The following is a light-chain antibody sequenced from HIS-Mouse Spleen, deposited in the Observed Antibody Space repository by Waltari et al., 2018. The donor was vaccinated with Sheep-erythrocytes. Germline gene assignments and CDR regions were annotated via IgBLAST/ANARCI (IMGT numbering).Light chain of an antibody. Sequence: QSALTQPASVSGSPGQSITISCTGTSSDVGSYNLVSWYQQYPGKAPKLMIYDFSKRPSGVPVRFSGSKAGNTASLTISGLQAEDEADYYCCSYAGSYNHVFATGTKVTVL. CDR2: DFS. CDR1: SSDVGSYNL. CDR3: CSYAGSYNHV. J-gene: IGLJ1*01. V-gene: IGLV2-23*02.